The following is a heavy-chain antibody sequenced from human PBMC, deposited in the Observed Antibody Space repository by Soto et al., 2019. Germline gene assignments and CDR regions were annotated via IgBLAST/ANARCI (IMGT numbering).Heavy chain of an antibody. D-gene: IGHD4-4*01. CDR2: IIPIVGTA. V-gene: IGHV1-69*13. CDR3: ARDQGTVTDYYYYGMEV. J-gene: IGHJ6*02. Sequence: SSVKVSCKASGGTFSSYAISWVRQAPVQGLEWMGWIIPIVGTANYAQKFQGRVTITADESTSTAYMDLSSLRSEDTAVYYCARDQGTVTDYYYYGMEVWGQGTTVTGSS. CDR1: GGTFSSYA.